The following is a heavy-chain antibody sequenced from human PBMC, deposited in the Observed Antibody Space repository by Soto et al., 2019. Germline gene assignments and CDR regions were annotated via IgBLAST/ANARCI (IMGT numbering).Heavy chain of an antibody. Sequence: ASVKVSCNASGYTFTSYAMHWVRQAPGQRLEWMGWINAGNGNTKYSQKFKGRVTITRDTSASTAYMELSSLRSEDTTVYYCASDCSGGSCYYGYGMDVWGQGTTVTVSS. CDR3: ASDCSGGSCYYGYGMDV. J-gene: IGHJ6*02. CDR2: INAGNGNT. D-gene: IGHD2-15*01. CDR1: GYTFTSYA. V-gene: IGHV1-3*01.